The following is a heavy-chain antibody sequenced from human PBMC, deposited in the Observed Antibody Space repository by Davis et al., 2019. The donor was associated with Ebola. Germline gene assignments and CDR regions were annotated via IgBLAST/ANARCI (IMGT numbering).Heavy chain of an antibody. J-gene: IGHJ4*02. Sequence: SETLSLTCAVSGGSISSSNWWSWVRQPPGKGLEWIGEINHRGSVNYNPSLKSRVTISVDTSKNQFSLRLSSVTAADRAVYYCARSLGGYVPYWGQGTLVSVSS. CDR2: INHRGSV. D-gene: IGHD5-12*01. V-gene: IGHV4-4*02. CDR1: GGSISSSNW. CDR3: ARSLGGYVPY.